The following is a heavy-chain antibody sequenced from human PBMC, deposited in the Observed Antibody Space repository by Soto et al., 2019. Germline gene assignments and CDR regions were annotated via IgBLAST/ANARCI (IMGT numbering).Heavy chain of an antibody. V-gene: IGHV1-69*06. CDR3: ARDRGYCSSTSCYTGLNYYYYGMDV. D-gene: IGHD2-2*02. CDR1: GGTFSSYA. Sequence: QVQLVQSGAEVQKPGSSVKVSCKASGGTFSSYAISWVRQAPGQGLEWMGGIIPIFGTANYAQKFQGRVTITADKSTSTAYMELSSLRSEDTAVYYCARDRGYCSSTSCYTGLNYYYYGMDVWGQGTTVTVSS. J-gene: IGHJ6*02. CDR2: IIPIFGTA.